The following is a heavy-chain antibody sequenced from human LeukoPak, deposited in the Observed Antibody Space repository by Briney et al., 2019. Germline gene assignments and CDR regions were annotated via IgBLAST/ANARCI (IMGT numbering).Heavy chain of an antibody. CDR2: MYYSGST. V-gene: IGHV4-59*01. CDR3: ARAPAGQPYYYMDV. CDR1: GGAITNYY. J-gene: IGHJ6*03. Sequence: PSKTLSLTCTVSGGAITNYYWSWIRQPPGKGLEWIGYMYYSGSTNYNPSLKSRVTMSVDTSNNQISLKMTSLTAADTAVYYCARAPAGQPYYYMDVWGKGTTVTVSS. D-gene: IGHD2-2*01.